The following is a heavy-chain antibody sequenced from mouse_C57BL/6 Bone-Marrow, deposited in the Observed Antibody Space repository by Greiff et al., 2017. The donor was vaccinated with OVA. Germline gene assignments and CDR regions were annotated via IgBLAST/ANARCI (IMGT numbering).Heavy chain of an antibody. CDR2: IDPETGGT. CDR1: GYKFTDYE. J-gene: IGHJ4*01. Sequence: QVQLQQSGAELVRPGASVTLSCKASGYKFTDYEMHWVKQTPVHGLEWIGAIDPETGGTAYNQKFKGKAILTADKSSSTAYMELRSLTSEDSAVYYCTRGSSYDYEGDYWGQGTSVTVSS. V-gene: IGHV1-15*01. D-gene: IGHD2-4*01. CDR3: TRGSSYDYEGDY.